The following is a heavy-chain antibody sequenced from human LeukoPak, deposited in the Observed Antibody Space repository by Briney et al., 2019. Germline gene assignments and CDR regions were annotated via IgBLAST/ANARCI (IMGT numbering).Heavy chain of an antibody. V-gene: IGHV4-4*02. CDR1: GGSISSSNW. Sequence: PSGTLSLTCAVSGGSISSSNWWSWVRQSPGKGLEWIGEIHHSGTTNYKPSLKSRVTISVDKSKNQFSLRLNSVTAADTAVYYCAREYCSGGACGRFDPWGQGTLVTVSS. CDR3: AREYCSGGACGRFDP. D-gene: IGHD2-15*01. J-gene: IGHJ5*02. CDR2: IHHSGTT.